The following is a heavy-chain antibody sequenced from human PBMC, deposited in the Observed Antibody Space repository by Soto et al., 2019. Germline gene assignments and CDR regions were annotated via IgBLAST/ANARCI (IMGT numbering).Heavy chain of an antibody. CDR3: ARHLKAVADGMAF. Sequence: SETLSLTCRVSGDSISDTVYYWGWVRHSPGKGLEWIGSIHYSGTTQFHPSLKTRVTISVDTSKNEFSLRLRSVTAADTAIYFCARHLKAVADGMAFWGQGIPVTVSS. J-gene: IGHJ4*02. D-gene: IGHD6-19*01. V-gene: IGHV4-39*01. CDR2: IHYSGTT. CDR1: GDSISDTVYY.